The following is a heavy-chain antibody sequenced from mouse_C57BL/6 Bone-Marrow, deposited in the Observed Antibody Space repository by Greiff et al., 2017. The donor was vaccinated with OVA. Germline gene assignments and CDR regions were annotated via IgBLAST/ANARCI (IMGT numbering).Heavy chain of an antibody. CDR1: GYAFSSYW. CDR3: ARGKNPSDY. CDR2: IYPGDGDT. D-gene: IGHD2-1*01. Sequence: QVQLQQSGAELVKPGASVKISCKASGYAFSSYWINWVKQRPGKGLEWIGQIYPGDGDTNYNGKFKGKATLTADKSSSTAYMQLSSLTSEDSAVYFCARGKNPSDYWGQGTTLTVSS. J-gene: IGHJ2*01. V-gene: IGHV1-80*01.